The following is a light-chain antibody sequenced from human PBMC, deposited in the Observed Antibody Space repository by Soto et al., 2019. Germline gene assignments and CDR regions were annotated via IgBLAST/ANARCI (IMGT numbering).Light chain of an antibody. Sequence: QSVLTQPPSASGSPGQSVTISCTGTSSDVGGYNFVSWYQQHPGKAPKXIIFEVSKRPSGVPDRFSGSKXXXXXXXTVSGLQAEDEADYYCSSYAGSDNGDVFGTGTQLTVL. V-gene: IGLV2-8*01. J-gene: IGLJ1*01. CDR3: SSYAGSDNGDV. CDR2: EVS. CDR1: SSDVGGYNF.